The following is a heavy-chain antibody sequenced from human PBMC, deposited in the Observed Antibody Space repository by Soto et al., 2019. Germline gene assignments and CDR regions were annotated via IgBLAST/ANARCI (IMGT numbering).Heavy chain of an antibody. CDR3: AGWLERQNAFDI. J-gene: IGHJ3*02. D-gene: IGHD1-1*01. V-gene: IGHV1-69*13. Sequence: GASVKVSCKASGGTFSSYAISWVRQAPGQGLEWMGGIIPIFGTANYAQKFQGRVTITADESTSTAYMELSSLRSEDTAVYYCAGWLERQNAFDIWRQGTMVTV. CDR1: GGTFSSYA. CDR2: IIPIFGTA.